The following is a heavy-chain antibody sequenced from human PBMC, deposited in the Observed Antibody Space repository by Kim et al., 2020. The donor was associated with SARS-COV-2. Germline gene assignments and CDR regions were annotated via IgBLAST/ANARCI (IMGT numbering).Heavy chain of an antibody. J-gene: IGHJ6*02. CDR2: ISYDGSNK. V-gene: IGHV3-30*04. Sequence: GGSLRLSCAASGFTFSSYAMHWVRQAPGKGLEWVAVISYDGSNKYYADSVKGRFTISRDNSKNTLYLQMNSLRAEDTAVYYCARGYGPYYYYYGMDVWGQGTTVTVSS. CDR1: GFTFSSYA. CDR3: ARGYGPYYYYYGMDV. D-gene: IGHD4-17*01.